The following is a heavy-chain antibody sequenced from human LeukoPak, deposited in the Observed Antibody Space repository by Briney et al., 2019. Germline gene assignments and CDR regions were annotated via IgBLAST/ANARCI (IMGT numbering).Heavy chain of an antibody. CDR2: IYSGGST. Sequence: GGSLTLSCAASGFTVSSNYMSWVRQAPGQGLEWVSVIYSGGSTYYEDSVKGRFTISRDNSKNKLYLQMNSLRAEDTAVDDCARTPTQYCYDSSGYYPWGQGTLVTVSS. D-gene: IGHD3-22*01. V-gene: IGHV3-66*01. CDR1: GFTVSSNY. CDR3: ARTPTQYCYDSSGYYP. J-gene: IGHJ5*02.